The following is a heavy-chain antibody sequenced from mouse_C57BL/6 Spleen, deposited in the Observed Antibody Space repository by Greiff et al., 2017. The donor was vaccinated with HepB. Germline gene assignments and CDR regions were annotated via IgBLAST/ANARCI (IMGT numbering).Heavy chain of an antibody. CDR3: ARENYGSSYVVWYFDV. CDR2: IYPGSGST. J-gene: IGHJ1*03. CDR1: GYTFTSYW. D-gene: IGHD1-1*01. V-gene: IGHV1-55*01. Sequence: QVHVKQPGAELVKPGASVKMSCKASGYTFTSYWITWVKQRPGQGLEWIGDIYPGSGSTNYNEKFKSKATLTVDTSSSTAYMQLSSLTSEDSAVYYCARENYGSSYVVWYFDVWGTGTTVTVSS.